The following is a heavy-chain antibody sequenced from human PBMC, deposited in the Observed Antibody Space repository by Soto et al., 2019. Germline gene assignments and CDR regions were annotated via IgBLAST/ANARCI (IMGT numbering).Heavy chain of an antibody. CDR2: INPSGGST. Sequence: GASVKVSCKESVYTFTSYYMHWVRQAPGQGLEWMGIINPSGGSTGYAQKFQGRVTMTRDTSTSTVYMELSSLRPEDTAVYYCARRMYYDFWSGFRPLDYYYGMDVWGQGTTVTVSS. CDR3: ARRMYYDFWSGFRPLDYYYGMDV. V-gene: IGHV1-46*01. J-gene: IGHJ6*02. CDR1: VYTFTSYY. D-gene: IGHD3-3*01.